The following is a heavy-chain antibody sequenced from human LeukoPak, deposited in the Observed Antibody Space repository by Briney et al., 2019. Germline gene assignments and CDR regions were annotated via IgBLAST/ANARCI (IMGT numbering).Heavy chain of an antibody. CDR3: ARADRIFYGMDV. Sequence: PSETLSLTCAVSGGSISSAGYSWSWIRQPPGKGLEWIGYIYHSGSTYYNPSLKSRVTISVDRSKNQFSLKLSSVTAADTAVYYCARADRIFYGMDVWGQGTTVTVSS. J-gene: IGHJ6*02. V-gene: IGHV4-30-2*01. D-gene: IGHD2-15*01. CDR1: GGSISSAGYS. CDR2: IYHSGST.